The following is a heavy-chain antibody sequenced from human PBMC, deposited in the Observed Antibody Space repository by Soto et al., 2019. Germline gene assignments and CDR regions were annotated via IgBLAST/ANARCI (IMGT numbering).Heavy chain of an antibody. CDR1: GFSLTTSGVG. V-gene: IGHV2-5*02. CDR2: IYWDDDK. D-gene: IGHD3-3*01. CDR3: AHRVLRTVFGLVTTTAIYFDF. J-gene: IGHJ4*02. Sequence: QITLNESGPTVVRPTETLTLTCRFSGFSLTTSGVGVGWIRQSPGKAPEWLAIIYWDDDKRYSASLKSRLTITKDTSKNQVVLTVSYLDPTDTATYYCAHRVLRTVFGLVTTTAIYFDFWGQGTPVAVSS.